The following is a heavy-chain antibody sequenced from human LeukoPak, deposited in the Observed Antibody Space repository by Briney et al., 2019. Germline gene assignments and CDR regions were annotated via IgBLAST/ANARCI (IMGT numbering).Heavy chain of an antibody. J-gene: IGHJ3*02. CDR2: FYPSNSDT. Sequence: HGESLKISCEASGYDFANYWIAWVRQMPGKGLEWMGVFYPSNSDTKYSPPFQGQITFSADKSISTAYVQWSSLKDSDTAMYYCARHKRVTPPTIPDAFDIWGQGTMVTVSS. CDR3: ARHKRVTPPTIPDAFDI. CDR1: GYDFANYW. D-gene: IGHD2-21*01. V-gene: IGHV5-51*01.